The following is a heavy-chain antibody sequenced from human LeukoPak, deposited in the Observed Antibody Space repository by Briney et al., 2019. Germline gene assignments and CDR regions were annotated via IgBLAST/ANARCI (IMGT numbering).Heavy chain of an antibody. Sequence: SETLSLTCTVSGGSISSYYWSWIRQPAGKGLEWIGRIYTSGSTNYNPSLKSRVTTSVDTSKNQFSLKLSSVTAADTAVYYCARDADIVATINYMDVWGKGTTVTVSS. V-gene: IGHV4-4*07. D-gene: IGHD5-12*01. CDR2: IYTSGST. J-gene: IGHJ6*03. CDR1: GGSISSYY. CDR3: ARDADIVATINYMDV.